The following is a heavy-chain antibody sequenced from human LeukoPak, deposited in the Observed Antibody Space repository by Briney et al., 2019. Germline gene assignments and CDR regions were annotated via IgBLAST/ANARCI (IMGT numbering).Heavy chain of an antibody. CDR3: ARQGYYGSGSYTRFDY. V-gene: IGHV4-39*01. J-gene: IGHJ4*02. CDR1: GGSISSNIYY. Sequence: SETLSLTCSVSGGSISSNIYYWGWIRQPPGKGLEWIGSIYYTGSTNYNPSLESRVTISVDTSKNQFSLKLSSVTTADTAVYYCARQGYYGSGSYTRFDYWGQGTLVTVSS. D-gene: IGHD3-10*01. CDR2: IYYTGST.